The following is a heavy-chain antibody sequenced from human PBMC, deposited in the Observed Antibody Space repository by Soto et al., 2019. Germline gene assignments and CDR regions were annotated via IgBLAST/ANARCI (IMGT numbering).Heavy chain of an antibody. CDR1: GFTFSGYS. D-gene: IGHD2-8*01. CDR2: ISSLSSPR. V-gene: IGHV3-48*01. J-gene: IGHJ6*02. Sequence: PGGSLRLSCAASGFTFSGYSMNWVRQAPGKGLEWVSYISSLSSPRYYAESVEGRFIISRDNAKNSLYLQMNSLGAEDTAVYYCEREFVIMVYAQDGLDVWGQGTTVTVSS. CDR3: EREFVIMVYAQDGLDV.